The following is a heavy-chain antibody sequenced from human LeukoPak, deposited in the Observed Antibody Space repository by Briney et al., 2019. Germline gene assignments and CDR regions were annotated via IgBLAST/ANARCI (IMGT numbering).Heavy chain of an antibody. V-gene: IGHV4-59*08. CDR1: GGSISSYY. CDR2: IYYSGST. J-gene: IGHJ5*02. Sequence: PSETLSLTCTVSGGSISSYYWSWIRQPPGKGLEWIGYIYYSGSTYYNPSLKSRVTISVDTSKNQFSLKLSSVTAADTAVYYCARQTISPYNWFDPWGQGTLVTVSS. CDR3: ARQTISPYNWFDP. D-gene: IGHD3-3*01.